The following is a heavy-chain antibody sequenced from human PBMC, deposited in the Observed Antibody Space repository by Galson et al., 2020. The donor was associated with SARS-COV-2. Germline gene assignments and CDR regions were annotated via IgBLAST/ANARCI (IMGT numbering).Heavy chain of an antibody. Sequence: SETLSLTCTVSGGSISSGGYYWSWIRQHPGKGLEWIGYIYYSGSTYYNPSLKSRVTISVDTSKNQFSLELSSVTAADTAVYYCARAFEAYGMDVWGQGTTVTVSS. V-gene: IGHV4-31*03. CDR3: ARAFEAYGMDV. CDR2: IYYSGST. J-gene: IGHJ6*02. CDR1: GGSISSGGYY.